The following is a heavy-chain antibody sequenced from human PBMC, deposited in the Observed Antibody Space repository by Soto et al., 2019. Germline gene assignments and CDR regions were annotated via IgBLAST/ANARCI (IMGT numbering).Heavy chain of an antibody. CDR2: ISGSGGST. CDR1: GFTFSSYA. J-gene: IGHJ5*02. Sequence: EVQLLESGGGLVQPGGSLRLSCAASGFTFSSYAMSWVRQAPGKGLEWVSAISGSGGSTYYADSVKGRFTISRDNSKNTLYLQMNSLRAEDTAVYYCAKDMGPVVPAAIGFGWFDPWGQGTLVTVSS. CDR3: AKDMGPVVPAAIGFGWFDP. D-gene: IGHD2-2*01. V-gene: IGHV3-23*01.